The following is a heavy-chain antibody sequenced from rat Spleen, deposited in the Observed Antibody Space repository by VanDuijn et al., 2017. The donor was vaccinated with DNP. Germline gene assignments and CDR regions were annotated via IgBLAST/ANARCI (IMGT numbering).Heavy chain of an antibody. CDR3: ARHVLPLRVWDY. CDR2: ITYDGSRT. CDR1: GFTFSDYY. Sequence: EVQLVESGGGLVQPGRSLKLSCAASGFTFSDYYMAWVRLAPAKGLEWVAYITYDGSRTYSGDSVKSRFTISRDIAKSTLYLEMNSLRSEDMATYYCARHVLPLRVWDYWGQGVMVTVSS. D-gene: IGHD1-4*01. J-gene: IGHJ2*01. V-gene: IGHV5-22*01.